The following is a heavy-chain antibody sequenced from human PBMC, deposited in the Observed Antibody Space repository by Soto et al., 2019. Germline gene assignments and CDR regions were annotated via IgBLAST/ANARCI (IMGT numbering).Heavy chain of an antibody. CDR1: GGAFSGYY. J-gene: IGHJ4*02. Sequence: SETLSLTCAVYGGAFSGYYWSWIRQPPGKGLEGIGEINHSGSTNYNPSLKSRVTISVDKSKNQFSLKPSSVTAADTAVYYCARAAWYDSSGYNIYWGQGTLVTVYS. D-gene: IGHD3-22*01. CDR2: INHSGST. CDR3: ARAAWYDSSGYNIY. V-gene: IGHV4-34*01.